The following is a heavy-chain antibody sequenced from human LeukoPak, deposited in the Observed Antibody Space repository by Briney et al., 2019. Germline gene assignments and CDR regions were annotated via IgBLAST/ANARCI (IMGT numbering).Heavy chain of an antibody. J-gene: IGHJ6*03. Sequence: PSETLSLTCAVYGGSFSGYYWSWIRQPPGKGLEWIGEINHSGSTNYNPSLKSRVTISVDTSKNQFSLKLSSVTAADTAVYYCARRVSGRYYDSSGYPYYYYMDVWGKGTTVTISS. CDR3: ARRVSGRYYDSSGYPYYYYMDV. CDR2: INHSGST. CDR1: GGSFSGYY. D-gene: IGHD3-22*01. V-gene: IGHV4-34*01.